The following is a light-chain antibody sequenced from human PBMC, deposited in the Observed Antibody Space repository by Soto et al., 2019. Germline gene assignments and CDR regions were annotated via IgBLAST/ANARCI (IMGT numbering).Light chain of an antibody. V-gene: IGKV3-20*01. CDR3: QQYCSSPET. J-gene: IGKJ1*01. CDR1: QSVSSIY. CDR2: GAS. Sequence: ILVTQSTGTLSLSPGERATLSCRASQSVSSIYLAWYQQKPGQAPRLLIYGASSRATGIPDRFSGSGSGTDFTLTISRLEPEDFAVYYCQQYCSSPETFGQGTKVDIK.